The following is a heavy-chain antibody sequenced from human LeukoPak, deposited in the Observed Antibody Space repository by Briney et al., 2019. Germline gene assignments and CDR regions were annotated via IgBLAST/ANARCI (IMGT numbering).Heavy chain of an antibody. CDR3: AREAMVRGVPDAFDI. D-gene: IGHD3-10*01. CDR1: GFAISNFW. Sequence: PGGSLRLSCAASGFAISNFWMHWVRQAPGKGLVWVARIRYDGGVTMYADSVKGRFIISRDNAKNSLYLQMNSLRAEDTAVYYCAREAMVRGVPDAFDIWGQGTMVTVSS. J-gene: IGHJ3*02. V-gene: IGHV3-74*03. CDR2: IRYDGGVT.